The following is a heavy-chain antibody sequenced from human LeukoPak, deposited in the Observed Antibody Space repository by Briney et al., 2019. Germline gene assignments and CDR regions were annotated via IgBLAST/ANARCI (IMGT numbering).Heavy chain of an antibody. CDR2: VDPEDGET. CDR3: ATDVSSAAMSFSDS. J-gene: IGHJ4*02. D-gene: IGHD2-2*01. Sequence: VASVTVSCKVSGTTFKDFNIHWVQQAPGKGLEWLGLVDPEDGETKYGKKFQGRVSITADSSTDTAYLELSNLSSDDTAIFYCATDVSSAAMSFSDSWGQGTLVTVSA. CDR1: GTTFKDFN. V-gene: IGHV1-69-2*01.